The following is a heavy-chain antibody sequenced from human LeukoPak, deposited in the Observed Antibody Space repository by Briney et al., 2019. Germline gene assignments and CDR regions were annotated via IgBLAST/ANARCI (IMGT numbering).Heavy chain of an antibody. CDR1: GYTFTSYG. D-gene: IGHD1-26*01. Sequence: ASVKVSCKASGYTFTSYGISWVRQAPGQGLEWMDWISAYNGNTNYAQKLQGRVTMTTDTSTSTAYMELSRLKSDDTAVYYCARDLSGSYTEFDYWGQGTLVTVSS. V-gene: IGHV1-18*01. CDR3: ARDLSGSYTEFDY. J-gene: IGHJ4*02. CDR2: ISAYNGNT.